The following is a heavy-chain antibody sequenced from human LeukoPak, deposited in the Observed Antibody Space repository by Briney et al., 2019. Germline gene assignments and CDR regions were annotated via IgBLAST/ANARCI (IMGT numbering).Heavy chain of an antibody. CDR1: GGSISSSSYY. Sequence: SETLSLTCTVSGGSISSSSYYWGWIRQPPGKGLEWIGSIYYSGSTYYNPSLKSRVTISVDTSKNQFSLKLSSVTAADTAVYYCARRVYSSSWFDCWGQGTLVTVSS. CDR3: ARRVYSSSWFDC. J-gene: IGHJ4*02. CDR2: IYYSGST. D-gene: IGHD6-13*01. V-gene: IGHV4-39*01.